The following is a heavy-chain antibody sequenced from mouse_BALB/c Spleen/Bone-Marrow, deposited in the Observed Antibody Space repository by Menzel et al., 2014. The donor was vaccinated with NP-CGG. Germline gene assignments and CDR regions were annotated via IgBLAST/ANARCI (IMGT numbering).Heavy chain of an antibody. Sequence: VKLMESGAELVKPGASVKLSCKASGYTFTSYFMCWVKQRPGQGLEWIGVINPSNGGTNFNEKFKSKATLTVDKSSSTAYMSLSSLTSEDSAVYYCTRSRRAMDHWGQGTSVTVSS. V-gene: IGHV1S81*02. J-gene: IGHJ4*01. CDR3: TRSRRAMDH. D-gene: IGHD2-12*01. CDR1: GYTFTSYF. CDR2: INPSNGGT.